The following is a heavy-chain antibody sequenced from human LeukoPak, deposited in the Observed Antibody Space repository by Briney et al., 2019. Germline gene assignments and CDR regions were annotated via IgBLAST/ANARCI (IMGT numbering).Heavy chain of an antibody. Sequence: GGSLRLSCGASGFTFGKYWMSWVRQAPGEGLEWVANIKLDGSEKNYVDSVKGRFTISRDNTKNSLYLQMNSLRVEDTAVFYCARDQYDTWSRRGNFDSWGQGTLVIVSS. J-gene: IGHJ4*02. CDR1: GFTFGKYW. CDR3: ARDQYDTWSRRGNFDS. CDR2: IKLDGSEK. D-gene: IGHD3-3*01. V-gene: IGHV3-7*03.